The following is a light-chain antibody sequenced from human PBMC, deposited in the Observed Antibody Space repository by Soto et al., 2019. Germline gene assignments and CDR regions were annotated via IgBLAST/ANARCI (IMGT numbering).Light chain of an antibody. CDR3: QQLNNWPLT. CDR1: QSVSSN. CDR2: DAS. V-gene: IGKV3D-15*01. J-gene: IGKJ4*01. Sequence: EIVMTQSPATLSVSPGERSTLSCRASQSVSSNLAWYQQKPGQAPRLLIYDASKRATDIPARFSGSGSGIDFTLTISSLEPEDFAVYYCQQLNNWPLTFGGGTKVDIK.